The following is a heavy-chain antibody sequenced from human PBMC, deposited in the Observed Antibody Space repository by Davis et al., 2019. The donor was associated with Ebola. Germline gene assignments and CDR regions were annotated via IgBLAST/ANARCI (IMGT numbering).Heavy chain of an antibody. Sequence: GESLKISCAASGFTFSSYSMNWVRQAPGKGLEWVSSISSSSSIYYADSVKGRFTISRDNAKNSLYLQMNSLRAEDTAVYYCAREPATTLDYWGQGTLVTVSS. CDR1: GFTFSSYS. V-gene: IGHV3-21*01. D-gene: IGHD4-17*01. CDR2: ISSSSSI. J-gene: IGHJ4*02. CDR3: AREPATTLDY.